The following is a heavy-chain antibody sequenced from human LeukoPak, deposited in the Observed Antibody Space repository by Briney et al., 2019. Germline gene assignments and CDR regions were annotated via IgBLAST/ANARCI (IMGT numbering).Heavy chain of an antibody. CDR3: ARRKRRYDFWSGYYAFDY. D-gene: IGHD3-3*01. J-gene: IGHJ4*02. CDR2: IYPGDSDT. V-gene: IGHV5-51*01. Sequence: GGSLRLSCKGSGYSFTSYWIGWVRQMPGKGLEWMGIIYPGDSDTRYSPSFQGQVTISADKSISTAYLQWSSLKASDTAMYYCARRKRRYDFWSGYYAFDYWGQGTLVTVSS. CDR1: GYSFTSYW.